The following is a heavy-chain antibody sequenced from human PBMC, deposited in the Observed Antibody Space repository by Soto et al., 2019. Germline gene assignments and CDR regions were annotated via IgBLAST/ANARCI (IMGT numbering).Heavy chain of an antibody. CDR1: GGSISSGGYY. CDR2: IYYSGST. CDR3: ARTGERWILGYYFDY. V-gene: IGHV4-31*03. D-gene: IGHD2-2*03. J-gene: IGHJ4*02. Sequence: SETLSLTCTVSGGSISSGGYYWSWIRQHPGKGLEWIGYIYYSGSTYYNPSLKSRVTISVDTSKNQFSLKLSSVTAADTAVYYCARTGERWILGYYFDYWGQGTLVTGS.